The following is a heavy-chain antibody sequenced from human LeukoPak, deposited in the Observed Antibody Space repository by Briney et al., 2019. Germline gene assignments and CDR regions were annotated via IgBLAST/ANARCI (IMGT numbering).Heavy chain of an antibody. CDR1: GYTFTTYY. CDR3: AREQRAGLSGNLGGLFASYHTYYYMDV. V-gene: IGHV1-46*01. J-gene: IGHJ6*03. D-gene: IGHD1-26*01. Sequence: GASVKVSCKASGYTFTTYYIHWVRQAPGQGLEWMGMINPSDGATTYAQKFQGRGTMTRDMSTTPVYMDVRSLGSEDTAVYFCAREQRAGLSGNLGGLFASYHTYYYMDVWGRGTTVTVSS. CDR2: INPSDGAT.